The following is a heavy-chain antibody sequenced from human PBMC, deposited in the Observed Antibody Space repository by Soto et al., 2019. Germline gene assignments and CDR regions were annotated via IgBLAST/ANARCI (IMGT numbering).Heavy chain of an antibody. D-gene: IGHD2-2*02. CDR2: ISSSSSYI. CDR1: GFTFSSYS. V-gene: IGHV3-21*01. Sequence: GGSLRLSCAASGFTFSSYSMNWVRQAPGKGLEWVSSISSSSSYIYYADSVKGRLTISRDNAKNSLYLQMNSLRAEDTAVYYCARGSYCSSTSCYSGDYYYYYGMDVWGQGTTVTVSS. J-gene: IGHJ6*02. CDR3: ARGSYCSSTSCYSGDYYYYYGMDV.